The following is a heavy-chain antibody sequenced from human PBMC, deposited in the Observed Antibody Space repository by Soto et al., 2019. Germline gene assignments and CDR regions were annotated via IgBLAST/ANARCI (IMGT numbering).Heavy chain of an antibody. V-gene: IGHV3-33*01. Sequence: PGGSLRLSCAASGFTFSSYGMHWVRQAPGKGLEWVAVIWYDGSNKYYADSVKGRFTISRGNSKNTLYLQMNSLRAEDTAVYYCARERVVVVPAALNYYFDYWGQGTLVTVSS. CDR2: IWYDGSNK. D-gene: IGHD2-2*01. CDR3: ARERVVVVPAALNYYFDY. J-gene: IGHJ4*02. CDR1: GFTFSSYG.